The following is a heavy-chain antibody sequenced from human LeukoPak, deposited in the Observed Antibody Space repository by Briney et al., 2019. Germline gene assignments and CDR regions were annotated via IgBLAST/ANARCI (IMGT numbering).Heavy chain of an antibody. V-gene: IGHV3-11*01. CDR2: ISSSGSTI. CDR3: AKDRKRIGYSPYFDY. CDR1: GFTFSDYY. D-gene: IGHD6-13*01. J-gene: IGHJ4*02. Sequence: TGGSLRLSCAASGFTFSDYYMSWIRQAPGKGLEWVSYISSSGSTIYYADSVKGRFTISRDNAKNSLYLQMNSLRAEDTALYYCAKDRKRIGYSPYFDYWGQGTLVTVSS.